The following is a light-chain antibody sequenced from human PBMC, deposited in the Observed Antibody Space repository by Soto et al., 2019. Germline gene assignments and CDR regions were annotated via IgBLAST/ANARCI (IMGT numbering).Light chain of an antibody. CDR1: SSNIGGNY. CDR3: VTSDIRLDTVV. Sequence: QSILTQPPSVSAAPGQTITISCSGTSSNIGGNYVSSYQQLPPTAPQLLIYDNSKRFSAIPDRFSGSKSGTAATLGSTGLRTEDEGRYNFVTSDIRLDTVVFGGGTTVTVL. V-gene: IGLV1-51*01. CDR2: DNS. J-gene: IGLJ2*01.